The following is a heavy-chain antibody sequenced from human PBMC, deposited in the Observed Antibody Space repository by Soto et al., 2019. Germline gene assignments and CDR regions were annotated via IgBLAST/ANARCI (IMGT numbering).Heavy chain of an antibody. CDR2: ISAYNGNT. Sequence: SAQVSFKASCYTFTSYGISWVRQSPGQGLEWMGWISAYNGNTNYAQKLQGRVTMTTDTSTSTAYMELRSLRSDDTAVYYCARDWVAAAGTSFDYWGQGTLVTVSS. J-gene: IGHJ4*02. CDR3: ARDWVAAAGTSFDY. V-gene: IGHV1-18*04. D-gene: IGHD6-13*01. CDR1: CYTFTSYG.